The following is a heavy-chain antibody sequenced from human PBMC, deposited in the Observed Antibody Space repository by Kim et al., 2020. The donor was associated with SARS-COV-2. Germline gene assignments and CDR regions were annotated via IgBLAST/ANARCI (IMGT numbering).Heavy chain of an antibody. D-gene: IGHD3-3*01. CDR1: GYTFTSYA. Sequence: ASVKVSCKASGYTFTSYAMHWVRQAPGQRLEWMGWINAGNGNTKYSQKFQGRVTITRDTSASTAYMELSSLRSEDTAVYYCAREARFWSGYYHKTYYYYYMDVWGKGTTVTVSS. CDR3: AREARFWSGYYHKTYYYYYMDV. J-gene: IGHJ6*03. CDR2: INAGNGNT. V-gene: IGHV1-3*01.